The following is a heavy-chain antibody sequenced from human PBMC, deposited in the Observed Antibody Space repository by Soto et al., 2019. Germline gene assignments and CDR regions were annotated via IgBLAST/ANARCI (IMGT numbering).Heavy chain of an antibody. CDR3: ASPMPRKGHIVLVTDAFDI. D-gene: IGHD2-21*02. V-gene: IGHV1-69*01. J-gene: IGHJ3*02. Sequence: QVQLVQSGAELRKPGSSVKVSCKASGGTFSSYAISWVRQAPGQGLEWMGGIIPIFGTANYAQKFQVRVTITADESTSTAYMELSSLRSEDTAVYYCASPMPRKGHIVLVTDAFDIWGQGTMVTVSS. CDR2: IIPIFGTA. CDR1: GGTFSSYA.